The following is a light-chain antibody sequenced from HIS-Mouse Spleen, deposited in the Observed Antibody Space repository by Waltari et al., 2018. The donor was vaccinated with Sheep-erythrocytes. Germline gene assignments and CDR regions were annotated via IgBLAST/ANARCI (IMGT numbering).Light chain of an antibody. CDR1: SSDVGGYNL. CDR3: SSYAGRNNWV. CDR2: EGS. V-gene: IGLV2-8*01. J-gene: IGLJ3*02. Sequence: QSALTQPPSASGSPGQSVTISCTGTSSDVGGYNLVSWYQQHPGKAPNLMIYEGSKRPSGVPDRFSGSKSGNTASLTVSGLQAEDEADYYCSSYAGRNNWVFGGGTKLTVL.